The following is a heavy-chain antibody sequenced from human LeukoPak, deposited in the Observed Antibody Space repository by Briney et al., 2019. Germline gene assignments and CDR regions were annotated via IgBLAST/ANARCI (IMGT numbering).Heavy chain of an antibody. V-gene: IGHV3-30-3*01. J-gene: IGHJ4*02. CDR3: ARAPTMVGLFDY. CDR2: ISYDGSNK. CDR1: GFTFSSYA. D-gene: IGHD3-10*02. Sequence: GGSLRLSCAASGFTFSSYAMHWVRQAPGKGLEWVAVISYDGSNKYYADSVKGRFTISRDNSKNTLYLQMNSLRAEDTAVYYCARAPTMVGLFDYWGQGTLVTVSS.